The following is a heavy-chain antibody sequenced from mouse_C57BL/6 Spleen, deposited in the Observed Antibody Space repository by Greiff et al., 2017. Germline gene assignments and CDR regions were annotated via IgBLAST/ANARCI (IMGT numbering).Heavy chain of an antibody. V-gene: IGHV1-82*01. Sequence: VQLQQSGPELVKPGASVKISCKASGYAFSSSWMNWVKQRPGKGLEWIGRIYPGDGDTNYNGKFKGKATLTADKSSSTAYMQLSSLTSEDSAVYFCAREGIYYGHWYFDVWGTGTTVTVSS. CDR1: GYAFSSSW. J-gene: IGHJ1*03. CDR2: IYPGDGDT. CDR3: AREGIYYGHWYFDV. D-gene: IGHD2-1*01.